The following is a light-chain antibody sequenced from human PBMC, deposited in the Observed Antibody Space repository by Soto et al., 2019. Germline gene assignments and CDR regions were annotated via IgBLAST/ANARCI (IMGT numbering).Light chain of an antibody. CDR3: QQYNNWPPIT. J-gene: IGKJ5*01. CDR1: QSVSNN. Sequence: EIVLTQSPGTLSLSPGERATLSCRASQSVSNNYLAWYQQKPGQAPRLLIYGASTRATGIPARFSGSGSGTEFTLTISNVQSEDFAVYYCQQYNNWPPITFGQGTRLEIK. V-gene: IGKV3-15*01. CDR2: GAS.